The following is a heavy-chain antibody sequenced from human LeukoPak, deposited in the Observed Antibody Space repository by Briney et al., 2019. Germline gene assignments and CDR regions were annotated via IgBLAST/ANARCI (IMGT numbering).Heavy chain of an antibody. CDR1: GGSISSYY. CDR2: IYYSGST. CDR3: ARRKYYGSGSSYNWFDP. V-gene: IGHV4-59*08. J-gene: IGHJ5*02. Sequence: SETLSLTCTVSGGSISSYYWSWIRQPPGKGLEWIGYIYYSGSTNYNPSLKSRVTISVDTSKNQFSLKLSSGTAADTAVYYCARRKYYGSGSSYNWFDPWGQGTLVTVSS. D-gene: IGHD3-10*01.